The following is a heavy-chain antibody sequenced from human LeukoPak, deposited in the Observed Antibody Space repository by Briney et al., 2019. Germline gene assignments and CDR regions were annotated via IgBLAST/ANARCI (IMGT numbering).Heavy chain of an antibody. D-gene: IGHD4-17*01. Sequence: SETLSLTCTVSGGSISSTNYHWGWTRQPPGRGLVWIGSIHYSGTTYYNPSLKSRVTISVDTSKNQFSLKLSSVTAADTAVYYCASAMTTVTTQWFDPWGQGTLVTVSS. CDR3: ASAMTTVTTQWFDP. V-gene: IGHV4-39*01. CDR1: GGSISSTNYH. CDR2: IHYSGTT. J-gene: IGHJ5*02.